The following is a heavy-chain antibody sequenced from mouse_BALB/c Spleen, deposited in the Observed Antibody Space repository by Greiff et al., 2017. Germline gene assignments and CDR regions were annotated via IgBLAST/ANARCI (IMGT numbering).Heavy chain of an antibody. V-gene: IGHV1-87*01. CDR3: ARRTLYSAMDD. D-gene: IGHD2-12*01. Sequence: VQLQQSGAELARPGASVKLSCKASGYTFTSYWMQWVKQRPGQGLEWIGAIYPGDGDTRYTQKFKGKATLTADKSSSTAYMQLSSLASEDSAVYYCARRTLYSAMDDWGQGTSVTVSS. J-gene: IGHJ4*01. CDR1: GYTFTSYW. CDR2: IYPGDGDT.